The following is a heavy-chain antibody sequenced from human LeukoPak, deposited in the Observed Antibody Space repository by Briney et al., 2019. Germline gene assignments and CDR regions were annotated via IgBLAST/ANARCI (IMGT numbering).Heavy chain of an antibody. CDR3: AKDEVTSGGGLAS. CDR1: GFTVSGTH. CDR2: MYTGGTT. J-gene: IGHJ4*02. Sequence: GGSLRLSCAASGFTVSGTHMSWVRQPPGKGLEWVSAMYTGGTTYYADSVQGRFTISRDTSKNTLYLRMNIVRVEDTAVYYCAKDEVTSGGGLASWGQGTLVTVSS. D-gene: IGHD3-16*01. V-gene: IGHV3-53*01.